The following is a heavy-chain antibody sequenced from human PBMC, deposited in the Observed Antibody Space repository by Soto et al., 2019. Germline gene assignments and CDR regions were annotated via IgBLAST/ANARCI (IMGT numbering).Heavy chain of an antibody. V-gene: IGHV3-30*18. J-gene: IGHJ4*02. CDR1: GFTFSSYG. Sequence: PGGSLRLSCAASGFTFSSYGMHWVRQAPGKGLEWVAVISYDGSNKYYADSVKGRFTISRDNSKNTLYLQMNSLRAEDTAVYYCAKGGYDILTGYPVDYWGQGTLVTVSS. CDR2: ISYDGSNK. CDR3: AKGGYDILTGYPVDY. D-gene: IGHD3-9*01.